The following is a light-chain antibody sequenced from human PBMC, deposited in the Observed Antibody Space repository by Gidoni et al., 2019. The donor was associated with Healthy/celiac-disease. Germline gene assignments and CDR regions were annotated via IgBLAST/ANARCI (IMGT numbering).Light chain of an antibody. J-gene: IGKJ1*01. Sequence: VICMTQSPSLLSASTGDRVTISCLMSQGISSYLAWYQQKPGKAPELLIYAASTLQSGVPSRFSGSGSGTDFTLTISSLQSEDFATYYCQQYYSFPPSFGQGTKVEIK. CDR3: QQYYSFPPS. V-gene: IGKV1D-8*01. CDR2: AAS. CDR1: QGISSY.